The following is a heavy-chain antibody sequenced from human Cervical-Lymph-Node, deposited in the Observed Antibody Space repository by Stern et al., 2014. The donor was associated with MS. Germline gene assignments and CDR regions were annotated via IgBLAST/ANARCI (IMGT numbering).Heavy chain of an antibody. CDR1: GYIFSSYW. J-gene: IGHJ4*02. V-gene: IGHV5-51*01. D-gene: IGHD5-24*01. Sequence: EVHLVESGAEVKKPGESLKISCKGSGYIFSSYWIGWVRQMPGKGLEWMGIIYSGESDTRYSPSFQGQVTFSADKSISTASLQWNSLEASDTAMYYCARRWGDGYNYYHFDYWGQGTQVTVSS. CDR3: ARRWGDGYNYYHFDY. CDR2: IYSGESDT.